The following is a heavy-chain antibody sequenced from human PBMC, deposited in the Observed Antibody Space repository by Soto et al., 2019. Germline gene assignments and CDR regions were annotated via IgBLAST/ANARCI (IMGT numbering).Heavy chain of an antibody. CDR1: GFTVSSFP. V-gene: IGHV3-23*01. CDR2: ISSSGDDS. D-gene: IGHD6-19*01. CDR3: ARKVAGSI. J-gene: IGHJ4*02. Sequence: EMHLLESGAGLVQPGGSLRLSCAASGFTVSSFPMTWVRQAPGKGLEWVSSISSSGDDSFYADSVKGRFTISRDSSKNMLFLQLSSLRAEDTAVYYCARKVAGSIWGQGTLVTVSS.